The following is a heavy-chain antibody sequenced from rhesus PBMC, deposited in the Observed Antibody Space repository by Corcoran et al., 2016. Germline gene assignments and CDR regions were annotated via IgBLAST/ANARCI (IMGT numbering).Heavy chain of an antibody. V-gene: IGHV4-160*01. Sequence: QVQLQQWGEGLVKPSETLSLTCAVYGGSVRCYWLVWIRQPPGNGLEWIGRIRSGGSTNYNPSHKSRVTISIDTSKNQFSLKLSSVTAADTAVYYCARQGTRYSGYSLMDYWGQGVLVTVSS. J-gene: IGHJ4*01. CDR1: GGSVRCYW. D-gene: IGHD5-24*01. CDR2: IRSGGST. CDR3: ARQGTRYSGYSLMDY.